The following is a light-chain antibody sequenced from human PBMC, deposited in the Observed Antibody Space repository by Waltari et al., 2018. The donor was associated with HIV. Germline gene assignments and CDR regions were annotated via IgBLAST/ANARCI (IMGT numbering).Light chain of an antibody. CDR3: HQCNSYSYK. CDR2: KAS. CDR1: QSISKW. V-gene: IGKV1-5*03. Sequence: DIQMTQSPSTLSASVGDRVNITCRASQSISKWLAWNQQEAGKAPKLLIYKASILHGGLPSIRGGGGSGQYAPLAFSSLQPDAFVSDCCHQCNSYSYKFGQWTSLEI. J-gene: IGKJ2*01.